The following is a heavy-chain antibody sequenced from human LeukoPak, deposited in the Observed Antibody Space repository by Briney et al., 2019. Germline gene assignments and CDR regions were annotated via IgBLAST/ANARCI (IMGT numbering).Heavy chain of an antibody. V-gene: IGHV3-33*01. CDR3: ARARYGAANYYYYGMDV. Sequence: HGGSMRLSCAASGFTFSTFAMHWVRQAPGKGLEWVAVIWYDGSDKYYADSVKGRFTISRDNSKNTLYLQMNSLRAEDTAVYYCARARYGAANYYYYGMDVWGQGTADTVSS. J-gene: IGHJ6*02. D-gene: IGHD4-17*01. CDR1: GFTFSTFA. CDR2: IWYDGSDK.